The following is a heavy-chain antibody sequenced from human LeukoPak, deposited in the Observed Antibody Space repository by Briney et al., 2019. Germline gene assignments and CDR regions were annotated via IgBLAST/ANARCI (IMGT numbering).Heavy chain of an antibody. V-gene: IGHV3-7*03. CDR3: ARLGCVRACPHGALNW. CDR2: VTQDGSEK. J-gene: IGHJ4*02. D-gene: IGHD3/OR15-3a*01. CDR1: GFTFSGYW. Sequence: GGSLRLSCAASGFTFSGYWMSWVRQAPGKGLEWVATVTQDGSEKYYVDSVKGRFTISRDNAKSSLFLQMNSLRAEETAVYYCARLGCVRACPHGALNWWGQGTLVTVSS.